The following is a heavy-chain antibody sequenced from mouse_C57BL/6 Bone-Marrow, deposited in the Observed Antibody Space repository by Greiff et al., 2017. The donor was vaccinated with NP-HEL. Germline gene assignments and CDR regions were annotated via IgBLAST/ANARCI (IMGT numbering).Heavy chain of an antibody. J-gene: IGHJ2*01. CDR3: ARQIRLRRGCDY. Sequence: EVKLEESGGDLVKPGGSLKLSCAASGFTFSSYGMSWVRQTPDKRLEWVATISSGGSYTYYPDSVKGRFTISRDNAKNTLYLQMSSLKSEDTAMYYCARQIRLRRGCDYWGQGTTLTVSS. CDR1: GFTFSSYG. V-gene: IGHV5-6*02. CDR2: ISSGGSYT. D-gene: IGHD2-4*01.